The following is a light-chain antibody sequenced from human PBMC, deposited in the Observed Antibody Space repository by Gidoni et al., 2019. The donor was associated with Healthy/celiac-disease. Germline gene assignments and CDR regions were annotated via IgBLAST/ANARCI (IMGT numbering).Light chain of an antibody. V-gene: IGKV3-11*01. J-gene: IGKJ2*01. CDR3: QQRSNWPRT. CDR1: QSVSSY. Sequence: DILFTQSPATLSLSPGERATLSCRASQSVSSYLDWYQQKPGKAPRLLIYDASNRATGIPARFSGSGSGTDFTLTISSLEPEDFAVYYCQQRSNWPRTFGQGTKLEIK. CDR2: DAS.